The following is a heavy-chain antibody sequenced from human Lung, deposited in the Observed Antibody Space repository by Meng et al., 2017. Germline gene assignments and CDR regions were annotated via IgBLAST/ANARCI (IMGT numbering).Heavy chain of an antibody. D-gene: IGHD4-11*01. CDR3: ARGPTTMAHDFDY. Sequence: VPLQSLAAGLLKPSETLSLTCVVSGGSFSDYYWSWIRQPPGKGLEWIGEINHSGSTNYNPSLESRATISVDTSQNNLSLKLSSVTAADSAVYYCARGPTTMAHDFDYWGQGTLVTVSS. CDR1: GGSFSDYY. V-gene: IGHV4-34*01. J-gene: IGHJ4*02. CDR2: INHSGST.